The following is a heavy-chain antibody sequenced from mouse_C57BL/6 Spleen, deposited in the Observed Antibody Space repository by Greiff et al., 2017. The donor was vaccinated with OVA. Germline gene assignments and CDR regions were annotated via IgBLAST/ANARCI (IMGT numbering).Heavy chain of an antibody. CDR3: ARVDYGSSYFDY. Sequence: VQLQQSGAELVKPGASVKISCKASGYAFSSYWMNWVKQRPGKGLEWIGQIYPGDGDTNYNGKFKGKATLTADKSSSTAYMQLSSLTSEDSAVYFCARVDYGSSYFDYWGQGTTLTVSS. CDR2: IYPGDGDT. D-gene: IGHD1-1*01. J-gene: IGHJ2*01. CDR1: GYAFSSYW. V-gene: IGHV1-80*01.